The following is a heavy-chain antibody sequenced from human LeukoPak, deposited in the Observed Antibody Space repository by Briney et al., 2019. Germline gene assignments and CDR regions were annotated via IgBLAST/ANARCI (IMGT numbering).Heavy chain of an antibody. CDR3: ARDPPKRVGATTVIGGY. CDR2: INPNSGGT. CDR1: GYTFTGYY. J-gene: IGHJ4*02. V-gene: IGHV1-2*02. Sequence: GASVKVSCKASGYTFTGYYMRWVRQAPGQGLEWMGWINPNSGGTNYAQKFQGRVTMTRDTSISTAYMELSRLRSDDTAVYYCARDPPKRVGATTVIGGYWGQGTLVTVSS. D-gene: IGHD1-26*01.